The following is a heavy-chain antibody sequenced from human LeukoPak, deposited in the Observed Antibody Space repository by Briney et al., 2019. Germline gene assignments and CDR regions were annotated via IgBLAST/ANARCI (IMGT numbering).Heavy chain of an antibody. J-gene: IGHJ5*02. D-gene: IGHD2-8*01. V-gene: IGHV4-30-4*01. Sequence: SETLSITCTVSGGSISSGDYYWSWIRQPPGKGLEWIGYIYYRGSTYYNPSLKSRVTISVDTSKNQFSLKLSSVTAADTAVYYCARQPMESVLMAYAIPGWFDPWGQGTLVTVSS. CDR1: GGSISSGDYY. CDR3: ARQPMESVLMAYAIPGWFDP. CDR2: IYYRGST.